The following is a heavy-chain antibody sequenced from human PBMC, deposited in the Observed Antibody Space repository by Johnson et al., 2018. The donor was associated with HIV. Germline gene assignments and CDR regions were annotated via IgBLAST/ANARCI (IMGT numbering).Heavy chain of an antibody. CDR3: AREGGSYKDDAFDI. CDR2: INWNGGST. J-gene: IGHJ3*02. V-gene: IGHV3-20*04. D-gene: IGHD1-26*01. CDR1: GFTVSSNY. Sequence: MQLVESGGGLVQPGGSLRLSCAASGFTVSSNYMSWVRQAPGQGLEWVSSINWNGGSTGYGDSVKGRFTISRDNAKNSLYLQMNSLRAEDTALYYCAREGGSYKDDAFDIWGQGTVVTVSS.